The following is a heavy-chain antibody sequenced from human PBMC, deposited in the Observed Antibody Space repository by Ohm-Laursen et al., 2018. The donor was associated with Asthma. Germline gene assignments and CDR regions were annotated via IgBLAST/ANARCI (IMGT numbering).Heavy chain of an antibody. Sequence: SLRLSCAASGFTFSSYAMHWVRQAPGKGLEWVAIISSDGSNKFHAESVKGRITPSRDNSKNTLYLEMNSLRAEDTAVYYCARRSKICYDTSHCFFDYWGQGTLVTVSS. CDR1: GFTFSSYA. CDR2: ISSDGSNK. V-gene: IGHV3-30*04. CDR3: ARRSKICYDTSHCFFDY. J-gene: IGHJ4*02. D-gene: IGHD2-2*01.